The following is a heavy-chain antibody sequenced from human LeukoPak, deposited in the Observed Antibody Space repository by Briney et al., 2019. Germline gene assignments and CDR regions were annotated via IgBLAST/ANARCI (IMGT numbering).Heavy chain of an antibody. D-gene: IGHD2-15*01. CDR2: ISGSGGGT. CDR1: GFTFSSYA. Sequence: GGSLSLSCAASGFTFSSYAMAWVRRAPGKWLEWGSGISGSGGGTYYTDSVKGRFTISRDNSTNTLYLQMHSLRAEDTAVYYCAKDTLGYCSGGICYNYWGQGTLVTVSS. J-gene: IGHJ4*02. CDR3: AKDTLGYCSGGICYNY. V-gene: IGHV3-23*01.